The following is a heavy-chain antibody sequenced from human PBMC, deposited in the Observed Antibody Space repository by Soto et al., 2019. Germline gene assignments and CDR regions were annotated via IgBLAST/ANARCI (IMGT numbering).Heavy chain of an antibody. CDR2: INPNSGGT. D-gene: IGHD5-18*01. V-gene: IGHV1-2*02. J-gene: IGHJ6*02. CDR1: GYTFTGYH. Sequence: ASVKVSCKASGYTFTGYHMHWVRQAPGQGLEWMGWINPNSGGTNYAQKFQGRVTMTRDTSISTAYMELSRLRSDDTAVYYCARDWVDTAIQGHYYYYYGMDVWGQGTTVTVSS. CDR3: ARDWVDTAIQGHYYYYYGMDV.